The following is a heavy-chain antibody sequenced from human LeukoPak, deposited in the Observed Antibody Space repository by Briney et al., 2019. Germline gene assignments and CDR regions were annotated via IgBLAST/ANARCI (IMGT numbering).Heavy chain of an antibody. CDR1: GFTFSSYA. V-gene: IGHV3-23*01. Sequence: AGGSLRLSCAASGFTFSSYAMGWVRQAPGKGLEWVSAITASCGNTYYADSVKGRFTISRDNSKNTLYLQVNSLRAEDTAVYYCAKGNGYSYGRYYFDYWGQGTLVTVSS. CDR2: ITASCGNT. CDR3: AKGNGYSYGRYYFDY. J-gene: IGHJ4*02. D-gene: IGHD5-18*01.